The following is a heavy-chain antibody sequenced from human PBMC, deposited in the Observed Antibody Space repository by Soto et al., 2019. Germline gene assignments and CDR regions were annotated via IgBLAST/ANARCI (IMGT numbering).Heavy chain of an antibody. CDR3: ARDRLPHCSGGSCYSEFAH. V-gene: IGHV1-69*01. CDR1: GDILSSFG. CDR2: IVPLFGAE. Sequence: QVRLEQSGSEVKRPGSSVKVSCKASGDILSSFGLSWVRQAPGQGLEWMGGIVPLFGAENYAQRFQGRVTITADESTTPAYMELSSLRSEDTAVYYCARDRLPHCSGGSCYSEFAHWGQGPLVIVSS. D-gene: IGHD2-15*01. J-gene: IGHJ4*02.